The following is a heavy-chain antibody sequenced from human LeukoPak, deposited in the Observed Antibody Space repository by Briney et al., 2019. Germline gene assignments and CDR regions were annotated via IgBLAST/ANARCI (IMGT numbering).Heavy chain of an antibody. D-gene: IGHD3-10*01. CDR1: GFTFSSYA. Sequence: GGSLRLSCAGSGFTFSSYAMSWVRQAPGKGLEWVSAISGSGGSTYYADSVKGRFTISRDNSKNTLYLQMNSLRAEDTAVYYCAKDGLLWFGELWYWGQGTLVTVSS. CDR3: AKDGLLWFGELWY. CDR2: ISGSGGST. V-gene: IGHV3-23*01. J-gene: IGHJ4*02.